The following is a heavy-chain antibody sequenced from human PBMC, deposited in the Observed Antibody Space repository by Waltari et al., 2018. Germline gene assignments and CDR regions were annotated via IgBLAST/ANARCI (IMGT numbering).Heavy chain of an antibody. J-gene: IGHJ5*02. CDR1: GYMFRNFG. D-gene: IGHD1-1*01. CDR3: ARDRRDDNNSVRWLDP. Sequence: QIQLVQSGGEVKKPGASVNVSCKASGYMFRNFGIFWVRQAPGQGLEYMGWISAYNGNTNYEQNFQGRPTLTTDTSASTAYMELSSLTSDDTAVYFCARDRRDDNNSVRWLDPWGQGTLVTVSS. V-gene: IGHV1-18*01. CDR2: ISAYNGNT.